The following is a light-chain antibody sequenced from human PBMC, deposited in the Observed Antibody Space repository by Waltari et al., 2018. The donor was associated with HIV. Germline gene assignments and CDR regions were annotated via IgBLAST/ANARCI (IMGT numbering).Light chain of an antibody. CDR3: QQVNSFPKT. CDR2: AAS. J-gene: IGKJ1*01. CDR1: QDISSY. V-gene: IGKV1-9*01. Sequence: DIQLTQSPSFLHASVGDRVTIPCRASQDISSYLAWYQQKPGKAPKLLIYAASTLQSGVPSRFSGSGSGTEFTLTISSLQPEDFASYYCQQVNSFPKTFGQGTKVEIK.